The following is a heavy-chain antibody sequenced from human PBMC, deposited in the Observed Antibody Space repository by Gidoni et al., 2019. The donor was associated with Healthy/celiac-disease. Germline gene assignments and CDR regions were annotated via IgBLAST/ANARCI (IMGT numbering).Heavy chain of an antibody. CDR2: INSEGSST. J-gene: IGHJ6*02. CDR1: GFTFSSYW. Sequence: EVQLVESGGGLVQPGGSLRLSCAASGFTFSSYWLHWVRQAPGKGLVWVSRINSEGSSTSYADSVKGRFTISRDNAKNTLYLQMNSLRAEDTAVYYCAKEDYYGMDVWGQGTTVTVSS. CDR3: AKEDYYGMDV. V-gene: IGHV3-74*01.